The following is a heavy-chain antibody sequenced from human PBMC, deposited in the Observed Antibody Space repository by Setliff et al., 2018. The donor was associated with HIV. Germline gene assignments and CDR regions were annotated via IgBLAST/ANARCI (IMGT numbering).Heavy chain of an antibody. CDR1: GGSINNYY. V-gene: IGHV4-59*05. CDR2: MYYSGST. D-gene: IGHD1-1*01. Sequence: NPSETLSLTCTVSGGSINNYYWSWIRQPPGKGLEWIGSMYYSGSTYYNPSLKSRVTISVDTSKNQFSLKLSSVTAADTAVYYCASARIPTGGTSTSLDFWGQGALVTVSS. J-gene: IGHJ4*02. CDR3: ASARIPTGGTSTSLDF.